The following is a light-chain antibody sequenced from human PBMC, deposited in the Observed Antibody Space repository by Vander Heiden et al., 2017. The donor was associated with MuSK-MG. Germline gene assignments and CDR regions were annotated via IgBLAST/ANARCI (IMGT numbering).Light chain of an antibody. V-gene: IGKV3-15*01. J-gene: IGKJ4*02. CDR1: QSISSY. CDR2: AAS. CDR3: QQDNNWPRT. Sequence: MLLTQSPASLSASVGERVTLSCRASQSISSYLAWYQQKPGKAPRLLIYAASTMASGIPSRFSGSGSGTEFTLTISSLQSEDFAIYYCQQDNNWPRTFGEGTKVEIK.